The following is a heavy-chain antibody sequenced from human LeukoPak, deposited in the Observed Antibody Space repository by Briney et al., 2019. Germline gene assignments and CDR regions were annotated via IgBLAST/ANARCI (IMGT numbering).Heavy chain of an antibody. Sequence: SETLSLTCTVSGGPISSNDYYWGWIRQSPGKGLEWIANIFYSGSTHYNPSLKSRVTISVDTSKNQFSLKLSSVTAADTAVYYCARDEAASLDYWGQGTLVTVSS. CDR2: IFYSGST. D-gene: IGHD2-15*01. V-gene: IGHV4-39*07. CDR1: GGPISSNDYY. J-gene: IGHJ4*02. CDR3: ARDEAASLDY.